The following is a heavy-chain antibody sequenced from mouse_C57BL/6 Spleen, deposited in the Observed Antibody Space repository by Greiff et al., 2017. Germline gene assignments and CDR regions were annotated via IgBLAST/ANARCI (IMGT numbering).Heavy chain of an antibody. V-gene: IGHV1-55*01. Sequence: VQLQQPGAELVKPGASVKMSCKASGYTFTSYWITWVKQRPGQGLEWIGDIYPGSGSTNYNEKFKSKATLPVDTSSSTAYMQLSSLTSEDSAVYYCARSPTGTRPWFAYWGQGTLVTVSA. J-gene: IGHJ3*01. D-gene: IGHD4-1*01. CDR3: ARSPTGTRPWFAY. CDR2: IYPGSGST. CDR1: GYTFTSYW.